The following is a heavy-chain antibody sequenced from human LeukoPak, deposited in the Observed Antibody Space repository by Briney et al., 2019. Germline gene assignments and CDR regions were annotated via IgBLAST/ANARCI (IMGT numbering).Heavy chain of an antibody. V-gene: IGHV1-69*01. CDR1: GGTLSSYA. CDR2: IIPIFGTA. D-gene: IGHD6-19*01. CDR3: ARPIRLRLDWVVSAFDI. J-gene: IGHJ3*02. Sequence: SVKVSCKASGGTLSSYATSWVRQAPGQGLEWMGGIIPIFGTANYAQKFQGRVTITADESTSTAYMELSSLRSEDTAVYYCARPIRLRLDWVVSAFDIWGQGTMVTVSS.